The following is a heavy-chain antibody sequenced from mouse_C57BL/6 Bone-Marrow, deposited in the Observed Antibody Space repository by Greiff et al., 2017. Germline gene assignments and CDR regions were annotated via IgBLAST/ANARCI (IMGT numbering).Heavy chain of an antibody. Sequence: VQLKESGPGLVKPSPSLSLTCSVSGYSITSGYYWKWIRQFPGNKLGWMGYISYDGSNNYNASLKTQISITLDTSKNQFFLKLNSVTTEDTATYDCARAYSNYDYWGQGTTLTVSS. J-gene: IGHJ2*01. CDR3: ARAYSNYDY. D-gene: IGHD2-5*01. CDR2: ISYDGSN. V-gene: IGHV3-6*01. CDR1: GYSITSGYY.